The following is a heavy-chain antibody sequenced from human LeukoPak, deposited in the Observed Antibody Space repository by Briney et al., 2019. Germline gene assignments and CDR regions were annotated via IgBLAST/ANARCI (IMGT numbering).Heavy chain of an antibody. CDR1: GFTFSSYA. J-gene: IGHJ4*02. D-gene: IGHD1-26*01. CDR2: ISAGGSNT. Sequence: GGSLRLSCAASGFTFSSYAMSWVRRAPGKGLEGVSGISAGGSNTYYADSVKGRFTISRDNSKNTLYLQVHSLRAEDTAVYFCAKDDLQSGSYYPDYWGQGTLVTVSS. V-gene: IGHV3-23*01. CDR3: AKDDLQSGSYYPDY.